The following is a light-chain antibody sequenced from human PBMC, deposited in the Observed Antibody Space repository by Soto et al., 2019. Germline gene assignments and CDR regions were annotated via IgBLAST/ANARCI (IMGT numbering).Light chain of an antibody. V-gene: IGKV3-11*01. CDR2: DAS. J-gene: IGKJ3*01. Sequence: EIVLTQSPDTLSLSPGERATLSCRASQSVSSSLAWYQQKPGQAPRLLIYDASKRATGIPARFSGSGSGTDFTLTISSLEPEDFAVYYCQQRNNWPPEVTFGPGTKVDIK. CDR1: QSVSSS. CDR3: QQRNNWPPEVT.